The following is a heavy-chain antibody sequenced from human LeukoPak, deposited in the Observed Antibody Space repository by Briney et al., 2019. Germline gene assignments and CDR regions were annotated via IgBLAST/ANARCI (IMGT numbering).Heavy chain of an antibody. Sequence: PGGSLRLSCAASGLTFSSYSMNWVRQAPGKGLEWVSSISSSSSYIYYADSVKGRFTISRDNAKNSLYLQMNSLRAEDTAVYYCAKGYSSSSRAFGYWGQGTLVTVSS. D-gene: IGHD6-6*01. CDR3: AKGYSSSSRAFGY. CDR2: ISSSSSYI. J-gene: IGHJ4*02. CDR1: GLTFSSYS. V-gene: IGHV3-21*01.